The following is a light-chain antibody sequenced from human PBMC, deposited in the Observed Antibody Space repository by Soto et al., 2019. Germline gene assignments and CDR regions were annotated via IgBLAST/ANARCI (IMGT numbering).Light chain of an antibody. CDR3: SSDRRSTTLV. V-gene: IGLV2-14*01. Sequence: QSALTQPASVSGSPGQSITISCTGTGSDVGGYNYVSWYQQHPGKAPKLMIYDVSYRPSGASNRFSGSKSGNTASLTISGLQDEEAADYYCSSDRRSTTLVFGGGTKVTVL. CDR2: DVS. CDR1: GSDVGGYNY. J-gene: IGLJ2*01.